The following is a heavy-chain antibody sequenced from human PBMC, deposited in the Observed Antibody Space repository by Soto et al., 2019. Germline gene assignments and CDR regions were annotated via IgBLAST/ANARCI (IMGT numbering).Heavy chain of an antibody. D-gene: IGHD1-26*01. J-gene: IGHJ4*02. CDR2: IYRSGTT. CDR3: ARTHSGSSYSVFHY. V-gene: IGHV4-38-2*01. Sequence: PSETLSLTCVGSNFSISGGYYWGWIRQSPWKVLEWIASIYRSGTTSYNTSLKSRVTISVDPSKNQFSLMLTAVTAADTAVYYCARTHSGSSYSVFHYCGRGPLVTVSS. CDR1: NFSISGGYY.